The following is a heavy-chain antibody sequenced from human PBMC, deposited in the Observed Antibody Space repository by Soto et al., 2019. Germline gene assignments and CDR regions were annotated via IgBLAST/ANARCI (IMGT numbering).Heavy chain of an antibody. CDR1: GGSISSYY. V-gene: IGHV4-59*01. J-gene: IGHJ5*02. CDR2: IYYSGRT. D-gene: IGHD2-2*02. Sequence: QVQLQESGPGLVKPSETLSLTCTVSGGSISSYYWSWIRQPPGKGLEWIGYIYYSGRTNYNPSLKSRVTISVDTSKNQFSLTLSSVTAADTAVYYCARAYCSSTICYIWDNWFDPWGQGTLVTVSS. CDR3: ARAYCSSTICYIWDNWFDP.